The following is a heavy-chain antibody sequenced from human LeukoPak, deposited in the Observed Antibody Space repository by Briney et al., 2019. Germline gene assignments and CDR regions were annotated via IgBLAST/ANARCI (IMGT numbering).Heavy chain of an antibody. J-gene: IGHJ5*01. D-gene: IGHD5-12*01. CDR3: ARAQQGYSGYDYYWFDS. CDR1: GGSFSDYY. Sequence: SETLSLTCAVYGGSFSDYYWNWIRQPPGKGLEWIGEINPSGSTNYNPSLKSRVTISVDTSKNQFSLRLSSVTAADTAVYYCARAQQGYSGYDYYWFDSWGQGTLVTVSS. CDR2: INPSGST. V-gene: IGHV4-34*01.